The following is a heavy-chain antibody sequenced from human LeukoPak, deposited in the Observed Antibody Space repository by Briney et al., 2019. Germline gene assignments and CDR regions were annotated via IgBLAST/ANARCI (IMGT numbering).Heavy chain of an antibody. Sequence: GGSLRLPCAASGYTFSRYAPRWARQAPGKGLEWVSAISGSGGRTYYADSVKGRFTISRDNSKNTLYLQMNSLRAEHTAVYYCAKGQVLYYMDVWGKGTTVTVSS. CDR1: GYTFSRYA. CDR3: AKGQVLYYMDV. J-gene: IGHJ6*03. CDR2: ISGSGGRT. V-gene: IGHV3-23*01.